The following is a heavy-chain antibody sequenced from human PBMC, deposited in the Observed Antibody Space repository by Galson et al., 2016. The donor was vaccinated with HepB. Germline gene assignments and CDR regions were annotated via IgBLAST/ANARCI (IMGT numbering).Heavy chain of an antibody. CDR1: GFIFSNYW. CDR3: ARASGNTFSRFDY. CDR2: IKQDGSEK. V-gene: IGHV3-7*04. D-gene: IGHD1-26*01. Sequence: SLRLSCAASGFIFSNYWMSWVRQAPGKGLEWVANIKQDGSEKYYVDSVKGRFTISRDSAKSSLYLQMNSLRADDTAVYYCARASGNTFSRFDYWGQGTLVTVS. J-gene: IGHJ4*02.